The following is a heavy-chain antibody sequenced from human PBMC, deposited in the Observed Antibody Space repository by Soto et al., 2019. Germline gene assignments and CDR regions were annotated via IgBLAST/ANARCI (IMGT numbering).Heavy chain of an antibody. Sequence: PGESLKISCKASGFTFTSYWIAWVRQMPGKGLEWMGIIYPGDSDTSYSPSFQGQVTISADKSINTAYLQWSSLKASDTAMYYCARGLVGATHWDYWGQGTLVTVSS. CDR3: ARGLVGATHWDY. V-gene: IGHV5-51*01. CDR2: IYPGDSDT. D-gene: IGHD1-26*01. CDR1: GFTFTSYW. J-gene: IGHJ4*02.